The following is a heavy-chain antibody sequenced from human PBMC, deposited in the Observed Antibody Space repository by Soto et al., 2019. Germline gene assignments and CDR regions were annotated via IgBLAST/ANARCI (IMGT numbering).Heavy chain of an antibody. CDR2: ISGSGGST. CDR1: GLTFSSYA. Sequence: GGSLRLSCAASGLTFSSYAMSRVRQAPGKGLEGVSAISGSGGSTYYADAVKGRFTISRDNSKNTLYLQMNSLRAEDTAVYYCAKGVGGYSYGYSHYYYGMDVWGQGTTVTVSS. V-gene: IGHV3-23*01. J-gene: IGHJ6*02. D-gene: IGHD5-18*01. CDR3: AKGVGGYSYGYSHYYYGMDV.